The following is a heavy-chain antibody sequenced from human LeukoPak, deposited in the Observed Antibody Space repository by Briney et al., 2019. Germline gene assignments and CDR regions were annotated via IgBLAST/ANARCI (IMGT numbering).Heavy chain of an antibody. CDR3: ARLYYDVSGYFDY. D-gene: IGHD3-22*01. V-gene: IGHV5-51*01. J-gene: IGHJ4*02. CDR1: GYSFTSFW. Sequence: GESLKISCKGSGYSFTSFWIGWVRQMPGKGLEWMGIIYPDDSETIYSPSFQGQVTFSVDESITTAYLHWSSLKASDTAMFYCARLYYDVSGYFDYWGQGTLVTVSS. CDR2: IYPDDSET.